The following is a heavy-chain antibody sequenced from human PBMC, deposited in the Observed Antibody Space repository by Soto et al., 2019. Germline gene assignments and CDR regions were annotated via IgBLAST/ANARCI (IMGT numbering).Heavy chain of an antibody. J-gene: IGHJ4*02. D-gene: IGHD4-4*01. CDR1: GGSISSYY. Sequence: SETLSLTCTVSGGSISSYYWSWIRQPPGKGLGWIGYIYYSGSTNYNPSLKSRVTISVDTSKNQFSLKLSSVTAADTAVYYCAGHEGMNSNFWFDYWGQGTLVTVSS. V-gene: IGHV4-59*08. CDR2: IYYSGST. CDR3: AGHEGMNSNFWFDY.